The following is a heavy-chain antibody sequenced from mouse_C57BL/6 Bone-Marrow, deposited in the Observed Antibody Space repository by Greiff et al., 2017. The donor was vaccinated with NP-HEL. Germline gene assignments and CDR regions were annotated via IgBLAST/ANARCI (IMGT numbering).Heavy chain of an antibody. D-gene: IGHD1-1*01. CDR2: IDPNSGGT. Sequence: QVHVKQSGAELVKPGASVKLSCKASGYTFTSYWMHWVKQRPGRGLEWIGRIDPNSGGTKYNEKFKSKATLTVDKPSSTAYMQLSSLTSEDSAVYYCARYYYGSSPFDYWGQGTTLTVSS. CDR3: ARYYYGSSPFDY. V-gene: IGHV1-72*01. J-gene: IGHJ2*01. CDR1: GYTFTSYW.